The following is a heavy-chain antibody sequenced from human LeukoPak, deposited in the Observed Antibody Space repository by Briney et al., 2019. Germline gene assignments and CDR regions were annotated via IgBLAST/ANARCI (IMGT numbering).Heavy chain of an antibody. CDR1: GGSIRSYY. V-gene: IGHV4-59*08. CDR2: ISYSGTT. CDR3: ARGYRPPSSGFDY. Sequence: KPSETLSLTCTVFGGSIRSYYWSWIRQPPGKGLEWIGHISYSGTTNYNPSLNSRVAISIGTSRNQFSLNLNSVTASDTAVYYCARGYRPPSSGFDYWGQGTPVTVSS. J-gene: IGHJ4*02. D-gene: IGHD6-19*01.